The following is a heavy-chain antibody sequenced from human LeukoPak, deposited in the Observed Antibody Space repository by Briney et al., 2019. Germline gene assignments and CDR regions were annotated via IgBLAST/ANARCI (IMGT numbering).Heavy chain of an antibody. Sequence: AASVKVSCKASGYTFTSYGISWVRQAPGRGLEWMGWISAYNGNTNYAQKLQGRVTMTTDTSTSTAYMELRSLRSDDTAVYYCARVVGSSWPPYFDYWGQGTLVTVSS. CDR1: GYTFTSYG. CDR3: ARVVGSSWPPYFDY. V-gene: IGHV1-18*01. D-gene: IGHD6-13*01. CDR2: ISAYNGNT. J-gene: IGHJ4*02.